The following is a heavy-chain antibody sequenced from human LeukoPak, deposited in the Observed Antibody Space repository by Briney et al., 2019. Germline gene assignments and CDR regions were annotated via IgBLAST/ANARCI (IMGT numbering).Heavy chain of an antibody. J-gene: IGHJ4*02. V-gene: IGHV3-33*01. Sequence: GGSLRLSCAASGFTFSNYGIHWVRQAPGKGLEWVALIWYDGSNKFYADSVKGRFTISRDNSKNTLYLQMNSLRAEDTAVYYCARWRAGIAVAVDYWGQGTLVTVSS. D-gene: IGHD6-19*01. CDR1: GFTFSNYG. CDR3: ARWRAGIAVAVDY. CDR2: IWYDGSNK.